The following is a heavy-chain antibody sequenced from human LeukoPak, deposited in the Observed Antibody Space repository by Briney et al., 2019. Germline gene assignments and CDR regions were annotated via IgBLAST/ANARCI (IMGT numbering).Heavy chain of an antibody. Sequence: SVKVSCKASGGTFSSYAISWVRQAPGQGLEWMGGIIPIFGTANYAQKFQGRVTITADESTSTAYMELSSLRSEDTAVYYCARALYDILTGYYYYYYYGMDVWGQGTTVTVSS. CDR1: GGTFSSYA. J-gene: IGHJ6*02. CDR2: IIPIFGTA. CDR3: ARALYDILTGYYYYYYYGMDV. V-gene: IGHV1-69*13. D-gene: IGHD3-9*01.